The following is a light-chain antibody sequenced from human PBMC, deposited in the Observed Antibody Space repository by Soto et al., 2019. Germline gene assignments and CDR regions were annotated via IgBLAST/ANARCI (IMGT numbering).Light chain of an antibody. J-gene: IGKJ1*01. Sequence: DIQMTQSPSTLSASVGDRVTITCRASQSTSSWLAWYQQKPGKAPKLLIYKASSLASGVPSRFSGSGSGTEFTLTINSLQPDDFATYYCQQYHIYSGTFGQGTKVDIK. CDR2: KAS. CDR3: QQYHIYSGT. V-gene: IGKV1-5*03. CDR1: QSTSSW.